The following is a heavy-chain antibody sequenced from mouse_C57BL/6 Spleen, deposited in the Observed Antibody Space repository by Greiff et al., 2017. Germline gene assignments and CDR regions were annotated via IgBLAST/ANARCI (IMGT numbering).Heavy chain of an antibody. J-gene: IGHJ4*01. V-gene: IGHV7-1*01. Sequence: EVHLVESGGGLVQSGRSLRLSCATSGFTFSDFYMEWVRQAPGKGLEWIAASRNKANDYTTEYSASVKGRFIVSRDTSQSILYLQMNALRAEDTAIYYCARDGGSSAMDYWGQGTSVTVSS. CDR2: SRNKANDYTT. D-gene: IGHD1-3*01. CDR1: GFTFSDFY. CDR3: ARDGGSSAMDY.